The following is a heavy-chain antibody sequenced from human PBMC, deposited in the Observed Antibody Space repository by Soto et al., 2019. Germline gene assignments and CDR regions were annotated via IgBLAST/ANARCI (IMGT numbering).Heavy chain of an antibody. CDR3: ARGDYSTSPLNWFDP. J-gene: IGHJ5*02. D-gene: IGHD6-6*01. Sequence: ASVKVSCKASGYTFTSYYMHWVRQAPGQGLEWMGIINPSGGSTSYAQKFQGRVTMTRDTSTSTVYMELSSLRSEDTAFYYCARGDYSTSPLNWFDPWGQGTLVTVSS. CDR1: GYTFTSYY. V-gene: IGHV1-46*01. CDR2: INPSGGST.